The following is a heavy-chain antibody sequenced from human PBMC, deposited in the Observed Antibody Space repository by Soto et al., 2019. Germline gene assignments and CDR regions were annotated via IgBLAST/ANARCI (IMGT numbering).Heavy chain of an antibody. CDR2: IYYSGST. V-gene: IGHV4-31*03. J-gene: IGHJ5*02. CDR3: VRSRVRRDWVDP. CDR1: GGSISSGSYY. Sequence: PSETLSLTCTVSGGSISSGSYYWSWIRQHPGKGLEWIGYIYYSGSTYYNPSLESRVTISVDTSKNQFSLKVSSVTAADTAVYYCVRSRVRRDWVDPWGQGILVTVSS.